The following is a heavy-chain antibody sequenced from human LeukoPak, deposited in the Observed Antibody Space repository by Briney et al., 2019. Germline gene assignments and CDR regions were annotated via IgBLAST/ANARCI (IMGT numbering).Heavy chain of an antibody. J-gene: IGHJ4*02. V-gene: IGHV1-69*01. CDR1: GGTFSSYA. CDR2: IIPIFGTA. D-gene: IGHD3-10*01. Sequence: GSSVKVSCKASGGTFSSYAISWVRQAPGQGLEWMGGIIPIFGTANYAQKFQGRVTITADESTSTAYMELSSLRSEDTAVYYCASFPVRGVISSALDYWGQGTLVTVSS. CDR3: ASFPVRGVISSALDY.